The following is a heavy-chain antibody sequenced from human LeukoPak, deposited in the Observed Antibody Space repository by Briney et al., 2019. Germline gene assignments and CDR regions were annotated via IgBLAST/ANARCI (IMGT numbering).Heavy chain of an antibody. Sequence: ASVKVSCKASGYTFTGYYMHWVRQAPGQGLEWMGWINPNSGGTNYAQKFQGRVTTTRDTSISTAYMELSRLRSDDTAVYYCARASGFDDWFDPWGQGTLVTVSS. CDR1: GYTFTGYY. CDR3: ARASGFDDWFDP. V-gene: IGHV1-2*02. J-gene: IGHJ5*02. D-gene: IGHD3-16*01. CDR2: INPNSGGT.